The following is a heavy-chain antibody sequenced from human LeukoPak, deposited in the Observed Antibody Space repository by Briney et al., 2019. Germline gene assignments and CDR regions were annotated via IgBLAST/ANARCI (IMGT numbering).Heavy chain of an antibody. J-gene: IGHJ4*02. V-gene: IGHV3-9*01. CDR2: INWNSDSI. Sequence: GGSLRLSCAASGFTFDDYAMHWARQAPGKGLQWVSSINWNSDSIGYADSVKGRFTISRDNAKNSLYLQMNSLRAEDTAIYYCTRVGYIDEGIDYWGQGTLVTVSS. CDR3: TRVGYIDEGIDY. CDR1: GFTFDDYA. D-gene: IGHD5-24*01.